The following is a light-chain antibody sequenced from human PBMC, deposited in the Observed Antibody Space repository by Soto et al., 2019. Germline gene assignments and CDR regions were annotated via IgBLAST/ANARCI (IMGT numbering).Light chain of an antibody. CDR1: NSNIGSNP. V-gene: IGLV1-44*01. CDR3: ATWDDSLSGVV. Sequence: QSVLTQPPSASGTPGQRVTISCSGSNSNIGSNPVNWYQHFPGTAPKLLIYNSDQRPSGVPDRFSGSKSGTSASLAISGLQSEDEAEYYCATWDDSLSGVVFGGGTKLTVL. CDR2: NSD. J-gene: IGLJ2*01.